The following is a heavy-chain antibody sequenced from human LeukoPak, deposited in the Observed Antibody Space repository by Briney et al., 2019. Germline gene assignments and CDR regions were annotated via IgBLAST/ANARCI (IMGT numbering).Heavy chain of an antibody. CDR2: TYSDGNT. CDR1: GFSVSSTY. CDR3: ARASIPAAILLAHFDY. J-gene: IGHJ4*02. V-gene: IGHV3-53*01. Sequence: PGGSLRLSCAVSGFSVSSTYMTWVRQAPGKGLEWVSITYSDGNTYYAESVRGRFTVSRGYSKNTLYLQMNSLRAEDTAVYYCARASIPAAILLAHFDYWGQGTLVTVSS. D-gene: IGHD2-2*01.